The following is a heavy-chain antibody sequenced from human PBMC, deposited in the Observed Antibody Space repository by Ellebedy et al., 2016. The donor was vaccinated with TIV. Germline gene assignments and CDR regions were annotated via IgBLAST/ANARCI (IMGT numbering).Heavy chain of an antibody. CDR1: GFTFNSYA. V-gene: IGHV3-30-3*01. Sequence: GESLKISCAASGFTFNSYAIHWVRQAPGKGLEWVAVVSYDGSNKYYAASVKGRFTISRDNSKNTLYLQMNSLRAEDTAVYYCARDLKKRAAAGTELDYWGQGTLVTVPS. D-gene: IGHD6-13*01. CDR2: VSYDGSNK. CDR3: ARDLKKRAAAGTELDY. J-gene: IGHJ4*02.